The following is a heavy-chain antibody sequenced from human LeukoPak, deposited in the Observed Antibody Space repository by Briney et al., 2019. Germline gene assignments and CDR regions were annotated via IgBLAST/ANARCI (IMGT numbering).Heavy chain of an antibody. CDR2: IYYCGSS. CDR3: ARVGSGWGDIDY. D-gene: IGHD6-19*01. CDR1: GGSISSSRFY. Sequence: PSETLSLTCTVSGGSISSSRFYWGWLRQPPGKALEWIGRSGSIYYCGSSHCNPSLLSRVTIAADTSKNQFSLNLSSVTAADTAVDYCARVGSGWGDIDYLGQGTLVTVSS. V-gene: IGHV4-39*07. J-gene: IGHJ4*02.